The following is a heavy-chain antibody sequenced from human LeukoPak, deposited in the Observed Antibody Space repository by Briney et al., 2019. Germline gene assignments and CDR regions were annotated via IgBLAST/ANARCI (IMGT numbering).Heavy chain of an antibody. CDR3: ASKRWLQTYYFDY. CDR1: GGSFSGYY. V-gene: IGHV4-34*01. CDR2: INHSGST. Sequence: PSETLSLTCAVYGGSFSGYYWSWIRQPPGKGLEWIGEINHSGSTNYNPSLKSRVTLSVDTSNNHFSLKLSSVTAADTAVYYCASKRWLQTYYFDYWGQGILVSVSS. D-gene: IGHD5-24*01. J-gene: IGHJ4*02.